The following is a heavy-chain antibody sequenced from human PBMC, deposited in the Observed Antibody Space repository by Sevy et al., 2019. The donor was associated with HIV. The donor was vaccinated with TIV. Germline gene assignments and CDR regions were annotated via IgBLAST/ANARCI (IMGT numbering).Heavy chain of an antibody. CDR2: IKQDGSEK. D-gene: IGHD3-10*01. Sequence: GGSLRLSCAASGFTFSSYWMSWVRQAPGKGLEWVANIKQDGSEKYYVDSVKGRFTISRDNAKNSLYLQMNSLRAEDTAVYYCARDRGMGFGHNGREYFDYWGQGTLVTVSS. CDR3: ARDRGMGFGHNGREYFDY. J-gene: IGHJ4*02. CDR1: GFTFSSYW. V-gene: IGHV3-7*01.